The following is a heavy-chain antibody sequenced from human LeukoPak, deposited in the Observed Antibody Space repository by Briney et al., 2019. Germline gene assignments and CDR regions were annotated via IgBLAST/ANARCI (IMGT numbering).Heavy chain of an antibody. CDR1: GYSLTSYW. V-gene: IGHV5-51*01. J-gene: IGHJ3*02. CDR2: IYPGDSDT. CDR3: GGVPAPGPWPNDPFEI. D-gene: IGHD2-2*01. Sequence: GESLKISCKGFGYSLTSYWIGWVRQMPGKGLEWMGIIYPGDSDTRYSPSFQGQVTISADKTINTAYLQWSSLKASDTAMYYCGGVPAPGPWPNDPFEIWGQGTMVTVSS.